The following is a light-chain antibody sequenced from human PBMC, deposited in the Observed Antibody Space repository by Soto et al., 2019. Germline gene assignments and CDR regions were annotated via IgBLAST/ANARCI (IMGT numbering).Light chain of an antibody. J-gene: IGKJ1*01. CDR3: QQYTSSWT. Sequence: EIVLTQSPGTLSLSPGDRATLSCRASQSVSSTSLAWYQQKPGQAPRLLIYGASSRATGIPDRFSGSGSGTDFTLTISRLEPEDFAVYYCQQYTSSWTFGQGTMVEVK. CDR1: QSVSSTS. CDR2: GAS. V-gene: IGKV3-20*01.